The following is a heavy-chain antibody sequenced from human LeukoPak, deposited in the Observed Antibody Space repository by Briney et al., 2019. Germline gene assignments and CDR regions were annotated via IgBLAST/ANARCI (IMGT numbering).Heavy chain of an antibody. V-gene: IGHV1-18*01. CDR2: IGAYNDKT. CDR1: GYTFINYG. D-gene: IGHD3-9*01. CDR3: ARGADDNNAFDV. Sequence: ASVKVSCKTSGYTFINYGVTWVRQAPGQGLEWMGWIGAYNDKTNYAQSLQGRVTMTTDTSTRTAYMELRSLRSDDTAVYYCARGADDNNAFDVWGRGTLVTVSS. J-gene: IGHJ3*01.